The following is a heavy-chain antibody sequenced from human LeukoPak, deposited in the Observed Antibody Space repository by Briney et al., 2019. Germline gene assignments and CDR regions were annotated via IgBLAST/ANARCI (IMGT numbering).Heavy chain of an antibody. V-gene: IGHV3-48*04. CDR1: GFTFSSYS. Sequence: GGSLRLSCAASGFTFSSYSMNWVRQAPGKGLEWVSYISSSSSTIYYADSVKGRFTISRDNAKNSLYLLMNSLRAEDTALYYCAKDAYSSSLYYFDYWGQGTLVTVSS. J-gene: IGHJ4*02. CDR3: AKDAYSSSLYYFDY. CDR2: ISSSSSTI. D-gene: IGHD6-13*01.